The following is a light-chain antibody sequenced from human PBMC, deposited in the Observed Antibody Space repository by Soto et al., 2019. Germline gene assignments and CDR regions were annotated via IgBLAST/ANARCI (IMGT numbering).Light chain of an antibody. Sequence: EIVMPQSPATLSVSPGERATLSCRASQSLNSNLAWYQQKPGQAPRLLIYDASTRATGLPARFSGSGSGTEFTLTISSLQSEDFAVYYCQQYNIWPPSFGGGTKVEIK. J-gene: IGKJ4*01. CDR1: QSLNSN. CDR2: DAS. V-gene: IGKV3-15*01. CDR3: QQYNIWPPS.